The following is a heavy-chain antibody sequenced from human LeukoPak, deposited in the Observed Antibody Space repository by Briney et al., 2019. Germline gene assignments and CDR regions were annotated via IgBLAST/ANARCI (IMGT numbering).Heavy chain of an antibody. CDR2: ISGSSSYI. V-gene: IGHV3-21*01. D-gene: IGHD3-10*02. CDR1: GFTFSSYS. J-gene: IGHJ6*04. CDR3: AELGITMIGGV. Sequence: GGSLRLSCAASGFTFSSYSMNWVRQAPGKGLEWVSSISGSSSYIYYADSVKGRFTISRHNAKNSLYLQMNGLRAEDTAVYYCAELGITMIGGVWGKGTTVTISS.